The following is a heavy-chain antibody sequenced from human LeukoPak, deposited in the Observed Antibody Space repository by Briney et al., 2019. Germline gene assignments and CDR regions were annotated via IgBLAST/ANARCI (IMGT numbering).Heavy chain of an antibody. CDR3: ARDRAMIVVVNAFDT. J-gene: IGHJ3*02. Sequence: GGSLRLSCAASGFTFSSYSMNWVRQAPGKGLEWVSSITSSSTYIYYADSVKGRFTISRDNAKNSLYLQMNSLRADDTAVYYCARDRAMIVVVNAFDTWGQGTMVTVCS. CDR2: ITSSSTYI. D-gene: IGHD3-22*01. V-gene: IGHV3-21*01. CDR1: GFTFSSYS.